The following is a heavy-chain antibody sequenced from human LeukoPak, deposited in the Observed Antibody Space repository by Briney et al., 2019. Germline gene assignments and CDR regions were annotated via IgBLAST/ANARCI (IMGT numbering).Heavy chain of an antibody. CDR2: INPNSGGT. J-gene: IGHJ4*02. V-gene: IGHV1-2*02. CDR3: ARLSRMVGEGTGDY. D-gene: IGHD1-26*01. Sequence: ASVKVSCKGSGYTFTGYYMHWVRQAPGQGLEYMGWINPNSGGTKYAQKFQGRVTMTRDTSISTAYMELSRLISDDTAVYYCARLSRMVGEGTGDYWGQGTLVTVSS. CDR1: GYTFTGYY.